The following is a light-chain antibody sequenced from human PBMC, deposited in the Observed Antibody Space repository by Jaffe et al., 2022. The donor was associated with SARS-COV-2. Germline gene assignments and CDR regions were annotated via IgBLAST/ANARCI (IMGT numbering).Light chain of an antibody. Sequence: QSALTQPRSVSGSPGQSVAISCTGTSSDIGGYNYVSWYQQHPGKAPKLMIYDVNKRPSGVPDRFSGSKSGNTASLTISGLQADDEADYYCCSYAGGPYVFGTGTKVTVL. CDR3: CSYAGGPYV. CDR1: SSDIGGYNY. CDR2: DVN. V-gene: IGLV2-11*01. J-gene: IGLJ1*01.